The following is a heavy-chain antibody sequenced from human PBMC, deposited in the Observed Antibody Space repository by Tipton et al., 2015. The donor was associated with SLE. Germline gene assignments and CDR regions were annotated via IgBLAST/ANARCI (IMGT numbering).Heavy chain of an antibody. CDR3: ARDREVPAAIGAFDI. V-gene: IGHV4-38-2*02. J-gene: IGHJ3*02. CDR1: GYSISSGYY. D-gene: IGHD2-2*02. Sequence: TLSLTCTVSGYSISSGYYWGWIRQPPGKGLEWIGSIYHSGSTYYNPSLKSRVTISVDTPKNHFSLKLSSVTAAGTAVYYCARDREVPAAIGAFDIWGQGTMVTVSS. CDR2: IYHSGST.